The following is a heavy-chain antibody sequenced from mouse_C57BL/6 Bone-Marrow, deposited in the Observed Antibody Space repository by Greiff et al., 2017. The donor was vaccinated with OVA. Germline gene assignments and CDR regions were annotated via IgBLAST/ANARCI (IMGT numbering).Heavy chain of an antibody. D-gene: IGHD2-2*01. CDR2: IWGVGST. CDR1: GFSLTSYG. Sequence: VQGVESGPGLVAPSQSLSITCTVSGFSLTSYGVDWVRQSPGQGLEWLGVIWGVGSTNYNSALISRLSISKDNSKSQVCLKMNSLQTDDTAMYCCARYGYPYAMDYWGQGTSVTVSS. J-gene: IGHJ4*01. V-gene: IGHV2-6*01. CDR3: ARYGYPYAMDY.